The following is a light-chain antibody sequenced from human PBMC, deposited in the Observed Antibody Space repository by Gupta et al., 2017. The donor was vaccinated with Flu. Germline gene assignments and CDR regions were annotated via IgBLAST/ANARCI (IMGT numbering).Light chain of an antibody. V-gene: IGKV3-20*01. CDR1: QSVTSSF. CDR2: GAS. Sequence: ERATLSCRASQSVTSSFLAWYQQKPGQAPRLLIYGASNRATGIPDRFSGSGSGTDFSLTISRLEPEDFAVYYCHHYGSSPRTFGQGTRLEIK. CDR3: HHYGSSPRT. J-gene: IGKJ5*01.